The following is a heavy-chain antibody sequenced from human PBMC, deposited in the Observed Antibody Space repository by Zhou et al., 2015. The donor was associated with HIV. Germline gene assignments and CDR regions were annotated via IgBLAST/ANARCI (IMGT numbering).Heavy chain of an antibody. CDR3: ARDRTVTTYYYYGMDV. Sequence: QVQLVQSGAEVKKPGSSVKVSCKASGGTFSSYTISWVRQAPGQGLEWMGRIIPILGIANYAQKFQGRVTITADKSTSTAYMELSSLRSEDTAVYYCARDRTVTTYYYYGMDVWGQGTTVTVSS. CDR2: IIPILGIA. CDR1: GGTFSSYT. V-gene: IGHV1-69*08. D-gene: IGHD4-17*01. J-gene: IGHJ6*02.